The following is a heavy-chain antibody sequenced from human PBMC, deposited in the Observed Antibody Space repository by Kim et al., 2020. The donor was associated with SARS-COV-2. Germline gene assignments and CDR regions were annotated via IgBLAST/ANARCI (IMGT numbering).Heavy chain of an antibody. Sequence: ASVKVSCKVSGYTVSDLYIHWVRQAPGKGLEWMGCFDPEDGEPFYAQDFRGRVTMTKDPSTDTTYMDLSSLRSEDTAVYYCAADSNAGNGQWFFDVWGRGTLVSVSS. D-gene: IGHD6-13*01. CDR2: FDPEDGEP. V-gene: IGHV1-24*01. CDR3: AADSNAGNGQWFFDV. J-gene: IGHJ2*01. CDR1: GYTVSDLY.